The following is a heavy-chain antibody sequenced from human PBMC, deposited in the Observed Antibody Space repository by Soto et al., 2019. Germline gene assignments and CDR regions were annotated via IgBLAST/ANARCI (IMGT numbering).Heavy chain of an antibody. CDR1: GGSISSSSYY. V-gene: IGHV4-39*01. CDR2: IYYSGST. Sequence: SETLSLTCTVSGGSISSSSYYWGWIRQPPGKGLEWIGSIYYSGSTYYNPSLKSRVTISVDTSKNQFSLKLSSVTAADTAVYYCARAPPYYDSQPFGMDVWGQGTTVTVSS. CDR3: ARAPPYYDSQPFGMDV. D-gene: IGHD3-22*01. J-gene: IGHJ6*02.